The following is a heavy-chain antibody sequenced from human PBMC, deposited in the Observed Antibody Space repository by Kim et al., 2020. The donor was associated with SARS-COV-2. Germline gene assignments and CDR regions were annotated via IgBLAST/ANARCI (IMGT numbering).Heavy chain of an antibody. D-gene: IGHD5-12*01. CDR1: GFTFSSYS. CDR3: ASGKNIGRSDY. CDR2: ISSSSNYI. J-gene: IGHJ4*02. Sequence: GGSLRLSCAASGFTFSSYSMNWVRQAPGKGLEWVSSISSSSNYIYYADSVRGRFTISRDNAKNSLYLQMNSLRAEDTAVYYCASGKNIGRSDYWGQGTLVTVSS. V-gene: IGHV3-21*01.